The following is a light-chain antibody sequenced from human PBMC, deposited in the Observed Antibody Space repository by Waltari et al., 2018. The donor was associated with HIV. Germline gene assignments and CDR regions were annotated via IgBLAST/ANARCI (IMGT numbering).Light chain of an antibody. CDR3: QSYDSRLRAVV. CDR1: SSNTGAGCD. Sequence: QSVLTQPPSVSVAPGQRVTISCTGSSSNTGAGCDVHWYQQLPGTAPKLLIYGNNNRPSGVPDRFSGSKSGTSVSLAITGLQAEDEADYFCQSYDSRLRAVVFGGGTKLTVL. CDR2: GNN. V-gene: IGLV1-40*01. J-gene: IGLJ2*01.